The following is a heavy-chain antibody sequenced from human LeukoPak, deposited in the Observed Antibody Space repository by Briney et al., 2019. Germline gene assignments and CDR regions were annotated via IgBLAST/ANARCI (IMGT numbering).Heavy chain of an antibody. J-gene: IGHJ4*02. CDR3: AKNDYYDS. Sequence: VASVKVSCKASGGTFSIYAVSWVRQAPRQGLEWMGEIIPIFGTANYAQKFQGRVTITADESTSTAYMELSSLRSEDTAVYYCAKNDYYDSWGQGTLVTVSS. CDR1: GGTFSIYA. D-gene: IGHD3-22*01. CDR2: IIPIFGTA. V-gene: IGHV1-69*13.